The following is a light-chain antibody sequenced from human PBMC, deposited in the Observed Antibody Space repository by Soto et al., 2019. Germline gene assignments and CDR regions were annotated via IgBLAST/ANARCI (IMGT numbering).Light chain of an antibody. Sequence: QSVLTQPASVSGSPGQSITISCTGTSSDVGSYNYVSWYQQHPGKVPKLMIYDVSNRPSGVSNRFSGSKSGNTASLTISGLQAEDEADYYCSSYTSSSTLDVFGTGTRSPS. CDR3: SSYTSSSTLDV. V-gene: IGLV2-14*01. CDR2: DVS. J-gene: IGLJ1*01. CDR1: SSDVGSYNY.